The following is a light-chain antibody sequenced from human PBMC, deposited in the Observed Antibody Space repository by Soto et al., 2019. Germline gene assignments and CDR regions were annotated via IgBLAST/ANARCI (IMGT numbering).Light chain of an antibody. J-gene: IGKJ5*01. CDR2: DAS. CDR3: QRHSSWPAVA. CDR1: QSVTSN. Sequence: EIVFTQSPGTLCLSPGERATLSCGASQSVTSNLAWYQQQPGQAPRLLLYDASTTATGIPARFSGSGSGTDFTLTISTLAPEDFAVYYCQRHSSWPAVAFGQGTPLEI. V-gene: IGKV3-11*01.